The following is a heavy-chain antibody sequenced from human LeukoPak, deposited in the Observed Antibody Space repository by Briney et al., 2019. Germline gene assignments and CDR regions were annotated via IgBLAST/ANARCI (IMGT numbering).Heavy chain of an antibody. D-gene: IGHD6-19*01. CDR1: GSSISSYY. V-gene: IGHV4-4*07. CDR3: ARSYIAVAVCWFDP. CDR2: IYTSGST. Sequence: SETLSLTCTVSGSSISSYYWSWIRQPAGKGLEWIGRIYTSGSTNYNPSLKSRVTMSVDTSKNQFSLKLSSATAADTAVYYCARSYIAVAVCWFDPWGQGTLVTVSS. J-gene: IGHJ5*02.